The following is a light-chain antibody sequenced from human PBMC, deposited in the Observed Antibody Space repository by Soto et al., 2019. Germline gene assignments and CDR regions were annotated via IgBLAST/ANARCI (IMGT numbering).Light chain of an antibody. CDR3: RQYNIYPLT. J-gene: IGKJ4*01. CDR1: QSISSW. CDR2: KAS. Sequence: DIQMTQSPSTLSASIGDTVTITCRASQSISSWLAWYQQKPGKAPKLLIYKASNLENGVPSRFSGSGSGTEFTLTISSLQPDDFATYYCRQYNIYPLTFGGGTKVEIK. V-gene: IGKV1-5*03.